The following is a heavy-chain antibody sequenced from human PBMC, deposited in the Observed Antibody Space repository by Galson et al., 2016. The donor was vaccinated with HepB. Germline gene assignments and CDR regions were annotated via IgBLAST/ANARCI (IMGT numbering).Heavy chain of an antibody. CDR3: ARTLIDFRGEDY. V-gene: IGHV3-74*01. J-gene: IGHJ4*02. Sequence: SLRLSCAASGFTFSSYWMHWVRQVPGKGLVWVSRIDTDWSSTTYADSVKGRFTISRDNAKNTVYLEMNSLRAEDTAVYFCARTLIDFRGEDYWGQGTLVTVSS. CDR2: IDTDWSST. D-gene: IGHD3-16*01. CDR1: GFTFSSYW.